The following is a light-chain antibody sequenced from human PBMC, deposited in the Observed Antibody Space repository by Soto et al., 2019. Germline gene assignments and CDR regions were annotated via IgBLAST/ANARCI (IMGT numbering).Light chain of an antibody. CDR2: DVS. Sequence: QSVLTQPRSVSGSPGQSVTISCTGTSNDVGGYNFVSWYQQHPGKVPKLFIYDVSRRPSGVPDRFSGSKSGNTASLTISGLQAEDEADYYCSSYAGSYTLVFGGGTQLTFL. CDR1: SNDVGGYNF. CDR3: SSYAGSYTLV. V-gene: IGLV2-11*01. J-gene: IGLJ2*01.